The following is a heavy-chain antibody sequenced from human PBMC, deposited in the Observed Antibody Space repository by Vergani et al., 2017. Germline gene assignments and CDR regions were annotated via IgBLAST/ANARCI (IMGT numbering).Heavy chain of an antibody. CDR1: GGSFSGYY. D-gene: IGHD6-6*01. CDR3: SGGRVIAARPGLYFDI. CDR2: INHSGST. Sequence: QVQLQQWGAGLLKPSETLSLTCAVYGGSFSGYYWSWIRQPPGKGLEWIGEINHSGSTNYNPSLKSRVTISVDTSKNKISLKLSSVTAADTAVYYCSGGRVIAARPGLYFDIWGRGTLVTVSS. V-gene: IGHV4-34*01. J-gene: IGHJ2*01.